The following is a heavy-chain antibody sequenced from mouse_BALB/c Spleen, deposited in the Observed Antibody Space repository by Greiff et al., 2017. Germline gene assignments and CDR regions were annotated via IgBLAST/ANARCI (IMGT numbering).Heavy chain of an antibody. CDR1: GFTFSSFG. CDR3: AREATDAMDY. CDR2: ISSGSSTI. J-gene: IGHJ4*01. D-gene: IGHD3-2*02. Sequence: EVQLMESGGGLVQPGGSRKLSCAASGFTFSSFGMHWVRQAPEKGLEWVAYISSGSSTIYYADTVKGRFTISRDNPKNTLFLQMTSLRSEDTAMYYCAREATDAMDYWGQGTSVTVSS. V-gene: IGHV5-17*02.